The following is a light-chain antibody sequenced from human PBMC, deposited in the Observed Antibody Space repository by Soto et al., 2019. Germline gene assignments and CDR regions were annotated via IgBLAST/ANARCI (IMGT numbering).Light chain of an antibody. CDR3: QSYDASLSGWV. CDR1: SSNIGAGYD. CDR2: GST. V-gene: IGLV1-40*01. J-gene: IGLJ3*02. Sequence: QSVLTQPPSVSGAPGQRVTVSCTGSSSNIGAGYDVHWYQHFPGTAPKLLIYGSTNRPSGVPDRFSGSKSGTSASLAITGLQAEDEADYYCQSYDASLSGWVFGGGTQLTVL.